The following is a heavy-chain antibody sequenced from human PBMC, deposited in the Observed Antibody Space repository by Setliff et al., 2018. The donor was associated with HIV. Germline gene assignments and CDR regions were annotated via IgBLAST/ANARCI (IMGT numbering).Heavy chain of an antibody. CDR3: AKDLLASFGEPYPPTANWFDP. CDR2: ITGIGGGT. V-gene: IGHV3-23*01. D-gene: IGHD3-10*01. J-gene: IGHJ5*02. Sequence: LRLSCVASGFTFSNYAMSWVRQAPGKGLEWVSGITGIGGGTYYADSVKGRFTISRDNSKNTLYLQMNSLSAEDTAVFYCAKDLLASFGEPYPPTANWFDPWGQGTLVTVSS. CDR1: GFTFSNYA.